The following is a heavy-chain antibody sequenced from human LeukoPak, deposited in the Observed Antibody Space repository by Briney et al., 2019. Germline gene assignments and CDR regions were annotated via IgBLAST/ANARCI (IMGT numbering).Heavy chain of an antibody. J-gene: IGHJ4*02. Sequence: GGSLRLSCVASSFTFRSYGVSWVRQAPGKGLEWVSAIVGSGGSTNYADSVKGRFTISRDNSKNTLYLQMNSLRDEDTALYYCATNGRRTTVTSDVWGQGTLVTVPS. D-gene: IGHD4-17*01. CDR1: SFTFRSYG. CDR2: IVGSGGST. V-gene: IGHV3-23*01. CDR3: ATNGRRTTVTSDV.